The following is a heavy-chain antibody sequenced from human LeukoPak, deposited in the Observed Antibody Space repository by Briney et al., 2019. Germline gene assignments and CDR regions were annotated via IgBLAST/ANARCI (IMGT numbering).Heavy chain of an antibody. CDR3: AKNLRSSSWYSGGAYYYYYMDV. CDR2: IKEDGSEI. Sequence: GGSLRLSCAASGFTFTTYWMSWVRQAPEKGLEWVANIKEDGSEIHYVDSVKGRFTISRDNAENSLYLQMDSLRAEDTAVYYCAKNLRSSSWYSGGAYYYYYMDVWGKGTTVTISS. D-gene: IGHD6-13*01. J-gene: IGHJ6*03. V-gene: IGHV3-7*01. CDR1: GFTFTTYW.